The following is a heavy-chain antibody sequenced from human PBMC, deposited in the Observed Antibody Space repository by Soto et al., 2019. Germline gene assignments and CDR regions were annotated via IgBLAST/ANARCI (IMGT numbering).Heavy chain of an antibody. CDR1: GGSISSYY. D-gene: IGHD2-2*01. CDR2: IYYSRST. J-gene: IGHJ5*02. CDR3: ARVPDR. V-gene: IGHV4-59*01. Sequence: PSETLSLTCTVSGGSISSYYWSWIRQPPGKGLEWIGYIYYSRSTNYNPSLKSRVTISVDTSRHQFSLKLSSMTAADTAVYYCARVPDRWGQGTLVTVSS.